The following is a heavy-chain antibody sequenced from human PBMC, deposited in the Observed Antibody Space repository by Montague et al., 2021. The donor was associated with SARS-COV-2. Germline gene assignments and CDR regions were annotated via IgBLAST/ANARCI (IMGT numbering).Heavy chain of an antibody. CDR2: INHSGST. J-gene: IGHJ5*02. CDR1: GGSFSGYY. D-gene: IGHD3-10*01. Sequence: SEILSLTCAVYGGSFSGYYWSWIRQPPGKGLEWIGEINHSGSTNYNPSLKSRVTISVDTSKNQFSLKLSSVTAADTAVYYCARGLVLLWFGERSNWFDPWGQGTLVTVSS. V-gene: IGHV4-34*01. CDR3: ARGLVLLWFGERSNWFDP.